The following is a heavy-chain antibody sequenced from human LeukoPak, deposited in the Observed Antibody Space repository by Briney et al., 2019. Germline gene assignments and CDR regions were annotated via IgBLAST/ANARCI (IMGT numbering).Heavy chain of an antibody. Sequence: ASVKVSCKASGGTLSSYTISWVRQAPGQGLEWMGGIIPIFGTANYAQKFQGRVTITADESTSTAYMELSSLRSEDTAVYYCASLMTTVIRYYYYMDVWGKGTTVTVSS. V-gene: IGHV1-69*13. CDR3: ASLMTTVIRYYYYMDV. D-gene: IGHD4-17*01. CDR2: IIPIFGTA. J-gene: IGHJ6*03. CDR1: GGTLSSYT.